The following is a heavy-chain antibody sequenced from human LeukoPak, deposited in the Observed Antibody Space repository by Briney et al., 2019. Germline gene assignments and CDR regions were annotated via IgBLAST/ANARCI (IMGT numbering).Heavy chain of an antibody. Sequence: GGSLRLSCAASGFTFSSYEMNWVRQAPGKGLEWASYISGSVSTIYYGDSVKGRFTISRDNAKNSLYLQMNSLRAEDTAVYYCARGVVGLGYYMDVWGKGTTVTISS. CDR3: ARGVVGLGYYMDV. CDR2: ISGSVSTI. CDR1: GFTFSSYE. J-gene: IGHJ6*03. V-gene: IGHV3-48*03. D-gene: IGHD3/OR15-3a*01.